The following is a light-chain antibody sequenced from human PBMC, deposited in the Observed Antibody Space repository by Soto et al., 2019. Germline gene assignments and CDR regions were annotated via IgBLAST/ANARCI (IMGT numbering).Light chain of an antibody. CDR3: QQGHNWPLT. Sequence: EIVMTQSPATLSLSPGERAALSCRASQSINSELAWYQQKPGQPPRLLIYGASTRATGVPARFTGSESGSAFTLTISGLQSEDFALYYCQQGHNWPLTFGQGTRLEI. V-gene: IGKV3-15*01. CDR1: QSINSE. CDR2: GAS. J-gene: IGKJ2*01.